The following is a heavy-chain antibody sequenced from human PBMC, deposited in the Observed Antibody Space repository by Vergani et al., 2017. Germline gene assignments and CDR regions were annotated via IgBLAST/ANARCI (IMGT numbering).Heavy chain of an antibody. CDR3: ARRIKCLFWGSDSSRFDP. CDR1: GGSISSGGYS. Sequence: QVKLQESGPGLAKPSQTLSLTCTVSGGSISSGGYSWSWIRQHPGKGLEWIGYIYYSGSTYYNPSIKSRVTISVVTSKNQFSMKLSSVTAANTAVDYCARRIKCLFWGSDSSRFDPGRRRTLVTVSA. D-gene: IGHD5/OR15-5a*01. CDR2: IYYSGST. J-gene: IGHJ5*02. V-gene: IGHV4-31*03.